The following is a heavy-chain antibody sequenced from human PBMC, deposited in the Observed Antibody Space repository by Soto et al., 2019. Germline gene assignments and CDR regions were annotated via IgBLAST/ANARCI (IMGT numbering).Heavy chain of an antibody. CDR2: INHSGST. CDR1: GGSFSGYY. D-gene: IGHD3-10*01. J-gene: IGHJ4*02. CDR3: ARSPIRVRGAIGPFDY. V-gene: IGHV4-34*01. Sequence: SETLSLTCAVYGGSFSGYYWSWIRQPPGKGLEWIGEINHSGSTNYNPSLKGRFTISRDNAKNSLYLQMNSLRAEDTAVYYCARSPIRVRGAIGPFDYWGQGTLVTVSS.